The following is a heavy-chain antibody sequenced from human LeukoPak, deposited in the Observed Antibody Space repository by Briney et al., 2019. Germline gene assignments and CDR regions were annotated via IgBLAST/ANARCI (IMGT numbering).Heavy chain of an antibody. CDR3: ARNSFPSPCSSTSYYLSGILGY. CDR1: GFTFSSYS. J-gene: IGHJ4*02. D-gene: IGHD2-2*01. Sequence: GGSLRLSCAASGFTFSSYSMNWVRQAPGKGLEWVSSISSSSSYIYYADSVKGRFTISRDNAKNSLYLQMNSLRAEDTAVYYCARNSFPSPCSSTSYYLSGILGYWGQGTLVTVSS. CDR2: ISSSSSYI. V-gene: IGHV3-21*01.